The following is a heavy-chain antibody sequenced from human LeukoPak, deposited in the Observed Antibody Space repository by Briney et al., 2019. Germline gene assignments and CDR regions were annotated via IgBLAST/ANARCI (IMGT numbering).Heavy chain of an antibody. CDR2: IYYSGGT. V-gene: IGHV4-59*08. CDR3: ARLWDSSSSLDY. CDR1: GGSISSYY. D-gene: IGHD6-6*01. Sequence: SETLSLTCTASGGSISSYYWAWIRQPPGKGLGLEWIGYIYYSGGTNYNPSLKSRVTISIDTSKNQVSLKLSSVTAADTAVYYCARLWDSSSSLDYWGQGTLVTVSS. J-gene: IGHJ4*02.